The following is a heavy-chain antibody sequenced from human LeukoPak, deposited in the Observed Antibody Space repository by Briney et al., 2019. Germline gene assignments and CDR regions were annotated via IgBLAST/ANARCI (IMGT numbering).Heavy chain of an antibody. CDR3: ARQLGIKAVPLDY. V-gene: IGHV1-69*13. J-gene: IGHJ4*02. CDR2: IIPIFGTA. Sequence: SVKVSCKASGGTFSSYAISWVRQAPGQGLEWMGGIIPIFGTANYAQKFQGRVTITADESTSTAYMELSSLRSEDTAVYYCARQLGIKAVPLDYWGQGTLVTVSS. D-gene: IGHD7-27*01. CDR1: GGTFSSYA.